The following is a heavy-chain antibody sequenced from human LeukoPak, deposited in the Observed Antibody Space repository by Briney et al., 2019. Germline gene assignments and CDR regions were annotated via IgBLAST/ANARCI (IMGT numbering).Heavy chain of an antibody. CDR2: IYHSGRT. V-gene: IGHV4-30-2*01. CDR1: GGSISSSGYS. CDR3: ARVTGAALFDY. J-gene: IGHJ4*02. D-gene: IGHD6-13*01. Sequence: TSETLSVTCAVSGGSISSSGYSWSWIRQPPGKGLEWIGYIYHSGRTYYNPSLKGRVTMSVDRSKNQFSLKLSSVTAADTAVYFCARVTGAALFDYWGQGTLVTVSS.